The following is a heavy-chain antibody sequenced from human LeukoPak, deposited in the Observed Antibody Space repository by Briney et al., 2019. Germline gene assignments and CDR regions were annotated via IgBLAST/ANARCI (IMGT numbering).Heavy chain of an antibody. CDR2: IYGSGST. CDR1: GASINGYF. CDR3: SRDMVRETLMYWFDP. D-gene: IGHD3-10*01. J-gene: IGHJ5*02. Sequence: SETLSLTCTVSGASINGYFWSWIRQSARKGLEWIGRIYGSGSTNYNPSLESRATVSSDTSKNQFSLKLRSVTAADTAVYYCSRDMVRETLMYWFDPWGPGTLVTVSS. V-gene: IGHV4-4*07.